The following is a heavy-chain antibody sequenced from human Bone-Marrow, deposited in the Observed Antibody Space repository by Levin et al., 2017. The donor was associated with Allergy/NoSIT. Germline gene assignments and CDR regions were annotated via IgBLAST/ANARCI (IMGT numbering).Heavy chain of an antibody. CDR2: IYHSGST. V-gene: IGHV4-38-2*01. CDR3: ARGRERYYDSSGYYYYYYYGMDV. J-gene: IGHJ6*02. Sequence: SQTLSLTCAVSGYSISSGYYWGWIRQPPGKGLEWIGSIYHSGSTYYNPSLKSRVTISVDTSKNQFSLKLSSVTAADTAVYYCARGRERYYDSSGYYYYYYYGMDVWGQGTTVTVSS. CDR1: GYSISSGYY. D-gene: IGHD3-22*01.